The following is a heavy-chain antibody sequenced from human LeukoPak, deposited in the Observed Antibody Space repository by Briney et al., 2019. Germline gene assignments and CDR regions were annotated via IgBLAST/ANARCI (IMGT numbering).Heavy chain of an antibody. V-gene: IGHV1-18*01. D-gene: IGHD3-10*01. CDR1: GYTFTSYG. CDR3: ARVGYYGSGAEDAFDI. CDR2: ISAYNGNT. Sequence: ASVKVSCKAPGYTFTSYGISWVRQAPGQGLEWMGWISAYNGNTNYAQKLQGRVTMTTDTSTSTAYMELRSLRSDDTAVYYCARVGYYGSGAEDAFDIWGQGTMVTVSS. J-gene: IGHJ3*02.